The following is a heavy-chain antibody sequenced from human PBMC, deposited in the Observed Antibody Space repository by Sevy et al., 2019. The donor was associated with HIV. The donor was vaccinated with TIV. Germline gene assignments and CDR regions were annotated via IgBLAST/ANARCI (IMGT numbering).Heavy chain of an antibody. CDR2: IHYSGST. CDR1: GGSISSSSYY. CDR3: ARGGIVGATSFDY. V-gene: IGHV4-39*01. Sequence: SETLSLTCTVSGGSISSSSYYWGWIRQPPGKGLEWIGSIHYSGSTYYNPSLKSRVTISVDTSKNQFSLKLSSVTAADTAVYYCARGGIVGATSFDYWGQGTLVTVSS. J-gene: IGHJ4*02. D-gene: IGHD1-26*01.